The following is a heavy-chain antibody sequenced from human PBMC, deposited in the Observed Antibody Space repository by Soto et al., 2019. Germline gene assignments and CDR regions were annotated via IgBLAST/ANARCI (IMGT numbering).Heavy chain of an antibody. Sequence: ASVKVSCKVSGYTLTDLSMHWVRQAPGKGLEWMGGFDPEDGETVYAQKFQGRVTMTEDTSTDTAYMELSSRRSEDTDVYYCATGYCSGGSCYSAFDIWGQGTMVTVSS. CDR2: FDPEDGET. J-gene: IGHJ3*02. CDR3: ATGYCSGGSCYSAFDI. D-gene: IGHD2-15*01. V-gene: IGHV1-24*01. CDR1: GYTLTDLS.